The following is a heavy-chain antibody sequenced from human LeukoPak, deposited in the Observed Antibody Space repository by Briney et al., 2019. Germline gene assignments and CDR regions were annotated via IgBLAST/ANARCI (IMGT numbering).Heavy chain of an antibody. Sequence: GGSLRLSCAASGFTFSRHWMYWVRQAPGKGLVWVSRINSDGSDTSYADSVKGRFTISRDNAKNTLDLQMNSLRVEDTAEYYCARGYNSGELDYWGQGTLVTVSS. CDR1: GFTFSRHW. D-gene: IGHD5-18*01. CDR3: ARGYNSGELDY. CDR2: INSDGSDT. V-gene: IGHV3-74*01. J-gene: IGHJ4*02.